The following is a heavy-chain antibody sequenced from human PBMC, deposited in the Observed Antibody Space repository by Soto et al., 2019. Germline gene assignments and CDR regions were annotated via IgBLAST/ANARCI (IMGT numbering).Heavy chain of an antibody. CDR2: INPNSGGT. J-gene: IGHJ5*02. CDR1: GYTFTGYY. Sequence: ASVKVSCKASGYTFTGYYMHWVRQAPGQGLEWMGWINPNSGGTNYAQKFQGWVTMTRDTSISTAYMELSRLRSDDTAVYYCARDRGGNRIAAAGTWYNWFDPWGQGXLVTVSS. D-gene: IGHD6-13*01. V-gene: IGHV1-2*04. CDR3: ARDRGGNRIAAAGTWYNWFDP.